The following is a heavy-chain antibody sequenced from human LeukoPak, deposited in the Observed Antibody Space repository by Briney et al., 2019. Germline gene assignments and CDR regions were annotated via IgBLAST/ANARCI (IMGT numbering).Heavy chain of an antibody. CDR3: ARDPGSGYEEHFDY. Sequence: GGSLRLSCAASGITFSNYAMNWVRQAPGKGLEWVSGISGSGGSTYYADSVKGRFTISRDNAKDSLYLQMNSLRAEDTAVYYCARDPGSGYEEHFDYWGQGTLVTVSS. CDR1: GITFSNYA. D-gene: IGHD5-12*01. CDR2: ISGSGGST. J-gene: IGHJ4*02. V-gene: IGHV3-23*01.